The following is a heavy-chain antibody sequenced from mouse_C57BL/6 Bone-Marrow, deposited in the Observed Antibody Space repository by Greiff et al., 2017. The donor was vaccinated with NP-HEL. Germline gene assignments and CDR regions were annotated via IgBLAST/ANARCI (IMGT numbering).Heavy chain of an antibody. CDR2: ISYDGSN. D-gene: IGHD4-1*01. CDR1: GYSITSGYY. Sequence: EVQLVESGPGLVKPSQSLSLTCSVTGYSITSGYYWNWIRQFPGNKLEWMGYISYDGSNNYNPSLKNRISITRDTSKNQFFLKLNSVTTEDTATYYCANLGDWYFDVWGTGTTVTVSS. J-gene: IGHJ1*03. V-gene: IGHV3-6*01. CDR3: ANLGDWYFDV.